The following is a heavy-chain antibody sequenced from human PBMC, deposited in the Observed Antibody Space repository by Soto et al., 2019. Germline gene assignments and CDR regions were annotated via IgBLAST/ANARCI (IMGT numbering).Heavy chain of an antibody. J-gene: IGHJ5*02. CDR3: AKDEAVVQYNWFDP. Sequence: GGSLRLSSAASGFTFSSYGMHWVRQAPGKGLEWVAVISYDGSNKYYADSVKGRFTISRDNSKNTLYLQMNSLRAEDTAVCYCAKDEAVVQYNWFDPWGQGTLVTVSS. CDR2: ISYDGSNK. V-gene: IGHV3-30*18. CDR1: GFTFSSYG. D-gene: IGHD6-19*01.